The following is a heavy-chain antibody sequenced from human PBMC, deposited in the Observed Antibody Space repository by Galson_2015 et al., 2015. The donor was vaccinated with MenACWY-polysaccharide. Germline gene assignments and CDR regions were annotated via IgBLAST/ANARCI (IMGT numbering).Heavy chain of an antibody. D-gene: IGHD2-15*01. CDR2: ISSSSSYI. V-gene: IGHV3-21*01. Sequence: SLRLSCAASGFTFSSYSMNWVRQAPGKGLEWVSSISSSSSYIYYADSVKGRFTISRDNAKNSLYLQMNSLRAEDTAVYYCARDWASVIDQYCSGGSCYKYFQHWGQGTLVTVSS. CDR3: ARDWASVIDQYCSGGSCYKYFQH. J-gene: IGHJ1*01. CDR1: GFTFSSYS.